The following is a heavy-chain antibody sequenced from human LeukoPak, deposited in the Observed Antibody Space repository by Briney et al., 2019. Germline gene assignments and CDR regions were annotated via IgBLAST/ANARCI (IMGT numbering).Heavy chain of an antibody. CDR3: ARGGGSVVVPAAMGPGDDY. CDR2: INHSGST. Sequence: PSETLSLTCAVYGGSLSGYYWSWIRQPPGKGLEWIGEINHSGSTNYNPSLNSRVTISVDTSKNQFSLKLSSVTAADTAVYYCARGGGSVVVPAAMGPGDDYWGQGTLVTVSS. J-gene: IGHJ4*02. D-gene: IGHD2-2*01. CDR1: GGSLSGYY. V-gene: IGHV4-34*01.